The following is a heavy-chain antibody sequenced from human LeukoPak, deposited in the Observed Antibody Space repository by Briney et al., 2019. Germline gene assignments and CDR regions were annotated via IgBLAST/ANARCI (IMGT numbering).Heavy chain of an antibody. CDR1: GGSISSYY. J-gene: IGHJ4*02. CDR3: ARADSGYAPLAPDY. V-gene: IGHV4-59*01. CDR2: IYYSGST. D-gene: IGHD3-22*01. Sequence: PSETLSLTCTVSGGSISSYYWSWIRQPPGKGLEWIGYIYYSGSTNYNPSLKSRVTISVDTSKNQFSLKLSSVTAADTAVYYCARADSGYAPLAPDYWGQGTLVTVSS.